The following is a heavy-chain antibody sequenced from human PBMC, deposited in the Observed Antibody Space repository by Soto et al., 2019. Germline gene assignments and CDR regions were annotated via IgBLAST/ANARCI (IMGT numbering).Heavy chain of an antibody. V-gene: IGHV4-4*02. Sequence: AETLCVTCVFSGGSIIISHWWNWFRQASVKGLEWIGEIYYTGSTNYNPSLNSRVTITVDKSKLQFSLKLSSVIAADTSVYYCARGHGRSWLGVWGQGTTVTVSS. CDR2: IYYTGST. D-gene: IGHD6-13*01. J-gene: IGHJ6*01. CDR3: ARGHGRSWLGV. CDR1: GGSIIISHW.